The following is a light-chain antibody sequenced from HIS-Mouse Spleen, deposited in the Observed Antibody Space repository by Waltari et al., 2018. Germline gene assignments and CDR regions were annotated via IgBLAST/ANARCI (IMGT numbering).Light chain of an antibody. V-gene: IGLV2-8*01. CDR2: GVS. J-gene: IGLJ2*01. CDR1: SSDVGGYNY. Sequence: QSALTQPPSASGSPGQSVTIPCTGTSSDVGGYNYVSWYQQHPGKPPKLVIYGVSKRPSGVPDRFSGSKSGNTASLTVSGLQDEDEADYYCSSYAGSNNLVFGGGTKLTVL. CDR3: SSYAGSNNLV.